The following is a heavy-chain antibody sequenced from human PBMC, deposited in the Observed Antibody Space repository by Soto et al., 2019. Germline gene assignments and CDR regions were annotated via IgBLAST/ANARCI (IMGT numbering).Heavy chain of an antibody. CDR2: INAGNGNT. Sequence: ASVKVSCKASGYTFTSYAMHWVRQAPGQRLEWMGWINAGNGNTKYSQKFQGRVTITRDTSASTAYMELSSLRSEDTAVYYCARERGYSYGSDYGMDVWGQGTTVTVSS. D-gene: IGHD5-18*01. CDR1: GYTFTSYA. J-gene: IGHJ6*02. V-gene: IGHV1-3*01. CDR3: ARERGYSYGSDYGMDV.